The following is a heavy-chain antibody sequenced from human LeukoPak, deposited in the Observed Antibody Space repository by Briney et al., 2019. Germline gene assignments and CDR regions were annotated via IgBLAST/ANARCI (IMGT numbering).Heavy chain of an antibody. CDR1: GGSISSGGYY. V-gene: IGHV4-31*03. CDR3: ARSRGGYCSSTSCSRFDY. CDR2: IYYSGNT. D-gene: IGHD2-2*01. Sequence: SETLSLTCTVSGGSISSGGYYWSWIRQHAGKGLEWIGYIYYSGNTYYNPSLKSRVIISVDTSKNQFSLKLSSVTAADTAVYYCARSRGGYCSSTSCSRFDYWGQGTLVTVSS. J-gene: IGHJ4*02.